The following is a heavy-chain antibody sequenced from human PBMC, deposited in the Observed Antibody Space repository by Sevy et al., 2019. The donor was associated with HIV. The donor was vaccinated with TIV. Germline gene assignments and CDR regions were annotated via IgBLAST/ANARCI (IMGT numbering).Heavy chain of an antibody. CDR1: GFTFSSYA. Sequence: GGSLRLSCAASGFTFSSYAMSWVRQAPGKGLEWVSAISGSGGSTYYADSVKGRFTISRDNSKNTLYLQMNSLRAEDTAVYYCAKDGRPEGKLSWFDPWGQGTLVTVSS. CDR2: ISGSGGST. CDR3: AKDGRPEGKLSWFDP. D-gene: IGHD1-7*01. V-gene: IGHV3-23*01. J-gene: IGHJ5*02.